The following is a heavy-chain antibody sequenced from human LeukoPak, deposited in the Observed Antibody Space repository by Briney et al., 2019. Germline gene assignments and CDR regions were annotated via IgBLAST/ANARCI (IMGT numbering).Heavy chain of an antibody. Sequence: SETLSLTCTVSGGSISSYYWSWIRQPPGKGLEWIGYIYYSGSTNYNPSLKSRVTISVDTSKNQFSLKLSSVTAADTAVYYCARGSSWPSYYYYGMDVWGQGTTVTVSS. D-gene: IGHD6-13*01. V-gene: IGHV4-59*01. CDR1: GGSISSYY. CDR3: ARGSSWPSYYYYGMDV. CDR2: IYYSGST. J-gene: IGHJ6*02.